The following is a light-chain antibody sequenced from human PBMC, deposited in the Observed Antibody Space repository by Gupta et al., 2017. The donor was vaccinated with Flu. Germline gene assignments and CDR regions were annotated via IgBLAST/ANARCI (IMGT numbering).Light chain of an antibody. V-gene: IGKV3-15*01. J-gene: IGKJ4*01. CDR2: GAS. CDR1: QSVTSN. CDR3: QQYNDWPLT. Sequence: GERPTLSCRASQSVTSNLAWYQQKPGQAPRLLIYGASTRATGFPARFSGSGYGTEFSLTISSLQSEDFAVYYCQQYNDWPLTFGGGTKVEIK.